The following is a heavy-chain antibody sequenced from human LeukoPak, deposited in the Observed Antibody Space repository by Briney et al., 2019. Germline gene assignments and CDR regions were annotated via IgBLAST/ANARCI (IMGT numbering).Heavy chain of an antibody. CDR1: GGSVSSGGYS. V-gene: IGHV4-30-2*01. Sequence: PSETLSLTCAVSGGSVSSGGYSWSWIRRPPGKDLEWIGYIYDSGSTYYNSSLKSRVTISVDRSKNQFSLKLSSVTAADMAVYYCARRNGPFDYWGQGTLVTVSS. J-gene: IGHJ4*02. D-gene: IGHD1-1*01. CDR3: ARRNGPFDY. CDR2: IYDSGST.